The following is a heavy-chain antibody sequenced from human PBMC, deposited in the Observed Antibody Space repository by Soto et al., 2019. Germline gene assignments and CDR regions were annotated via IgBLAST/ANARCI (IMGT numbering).Heavy chain of an antibody. D-gene: IGHD3-16*01. CDR3: VKCNQLIRYYFDY. CDR1: GCSFSSCA. J-gene: IGHJ4*02. CDR2: ITSEGDRT. V-gene: IGHV3-64D*06. Sequence: GSLIVACLVSGCSFSSCAMHWVRQAPGKGLEYVSGITSEGDRTWHADSVKGRFTISRDNSKSTLYLQVSSLRVEDTAVYYCVKCNQLIRYYFDYWGQGAQVTV.